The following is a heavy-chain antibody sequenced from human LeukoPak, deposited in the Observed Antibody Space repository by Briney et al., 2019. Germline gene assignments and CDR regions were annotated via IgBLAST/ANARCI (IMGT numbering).Heavy chain of an antibody. D-gene: IGHD3-3*01. Sequence: GGSLRLSCAASGFTFSSYAMHWVRQAPGKGLVWVAVISYDGSNKYYADSVKGRFTISRDNSKNTLYLQMNSLRAEDTAVYYCARGTVLRFLEWLLYTDYWGQGTLVTVSS. V-gene: IGHV3-30*01. CDR3: ARGTVLRFLEWLLYTDY. CDR1: GFTFSSYA. CDR2: ISYDGSNK. J-gene: IGHJ4*02.